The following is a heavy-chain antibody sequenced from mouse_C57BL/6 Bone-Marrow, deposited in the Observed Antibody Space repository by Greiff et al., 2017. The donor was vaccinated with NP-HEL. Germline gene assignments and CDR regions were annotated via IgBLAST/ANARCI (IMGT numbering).Heavy chain of an antibody. CDR2: ISNGGGST. V-gene: IGHV5-12*01. CDR3: ARQGGKGDYWYFDV. CDR1: GFTFSDYY. J-gene: IGHJ1*03. Sequence: EVKVVESGGGLVQPGGSLKLSCAASGFTFSDYYMYWVRQTPEKRLEWVAYISNGGGSTYYPDTVKGRFTISRDNAKNTLYLQMSRLKSEDTAMYYCARQGGKGDYWYFDVWGTGTTVTVSS.